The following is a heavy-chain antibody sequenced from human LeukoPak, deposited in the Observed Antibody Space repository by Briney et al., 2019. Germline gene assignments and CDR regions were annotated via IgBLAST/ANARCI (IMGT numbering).Heavy chain of an antibody. V-gene: IGHV4-59*11. Sequence: SETLSLTCIVSGGSISSHYWSWIRQPPGKGLEWIGYIYYSGSTNYNPSLKSRVTISVDTSKNQFSLKLSSVTAADTAVYYCARLKGHSGYDYFDYWGQGTLVTVSS. CDR2: IYYSGST. CDR1: GGSISSHY. CDR3: ARLKGHSGYDYFDY. J-gene: IGHJ4*02. D-gene: IGHD5-12*01.